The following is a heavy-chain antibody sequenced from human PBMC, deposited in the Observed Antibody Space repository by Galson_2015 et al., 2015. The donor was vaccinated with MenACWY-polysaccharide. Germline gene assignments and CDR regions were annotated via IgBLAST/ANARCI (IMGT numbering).Heavy chain of an antibody. CDR3: ANWRWLPH. Sequence: SLRLCCAASGLTFSSSWMNWVRQAPGKGLEWVASIKPDGSEKYYVDSVKGRFSISRDNAKNSLYLQMNSLRAEDTAVYYCANWRWLPHWGQGTLVTVSS. D-gene: IGHD5-24*01. V-gene: IGHV3-7*01. J-gene: IGHJ4*02. CDR1: GLTFSSSW. CDR2: IKPDGSEK.